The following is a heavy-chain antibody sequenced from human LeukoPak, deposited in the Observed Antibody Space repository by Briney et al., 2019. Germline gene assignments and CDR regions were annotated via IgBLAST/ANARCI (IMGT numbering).Heavy chain of an antibody. CDR3: TTSDYYYDSSGYPHYFDY. V-gene: IGHV3-15*01. Sequence: GGSRRHSCAASGFTFSNAWMSWVRQAPGKGLEWVGRIKSKTDGGTTDYAAPVKGRFTISRDDSKNTLYLQMNSLKTEDTAVYYCTTSDYYYDSSGYPHYFDYSGQGTLVTVSS. J-gene: IGHJ4*02. D-gene: IGHD3-22*01. CDR2: IKSKTDGGTT. CDR1: GFTFSNAW.